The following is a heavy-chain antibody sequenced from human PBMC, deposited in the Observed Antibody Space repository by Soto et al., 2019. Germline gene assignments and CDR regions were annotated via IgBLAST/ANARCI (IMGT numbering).Heavy chain of an antibody. CDR1: GGSISSSSYY. J-gene: IGHJ6*03. CDR2: IYYSGST. Sequence: SETLSLTCTVSGGSISSSSYYWGWIRQPPGKGLEWIGSIYYSGSTYYNPSLKSRVTISVDTSKNQFSLKLSSVTAADTAVYYCARHGSSTGYYYYMDVWGKGTTVTV. V-gene: IGHV4-39*01. CDR3: ARHGSSTGYYYYMDV. D-gene: IGHD6-19*01.